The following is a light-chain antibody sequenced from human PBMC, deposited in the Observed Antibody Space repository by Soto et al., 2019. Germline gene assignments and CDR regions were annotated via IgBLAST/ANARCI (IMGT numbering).Light chain of an antibody. V-gene: IGKV2-28*01. Sequence: IVVTQSPLCLSVTPGEPASIFCRSSQSLLHTNGYNYLDLYLQKPGLSPQPLYYLGPNRASVVPDRFSGSGSGTDFTMKISRVEAEDVGLYYCMQALQAPLTFGQGTQVDSK. CDR2: LGP. CDR1: QSLLHTNGYNY. J-gene: IGKJ1*01. CDR3: MQALQAPLT.